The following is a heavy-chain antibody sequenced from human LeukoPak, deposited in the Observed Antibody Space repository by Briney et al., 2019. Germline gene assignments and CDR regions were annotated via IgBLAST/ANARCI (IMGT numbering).Heavy chain of an antibody. Sequence: SVKVSCKASGGTFNNYAMSWVRQAPGQGLEWMGGIIPIFGTTNYAQRFQGRVTVTADKSTSTAYMELSSLRSEDTGVYYCARARFPYYRLSGADSYFMDVWGKGTTVTVSS. CDR3: ARARFPYYRLSGADSYFMDV. CDR1: GGTFNNYA. CDR2: IIPIFGTT. D-gene: IGHD3-10*01. J-gene: IGHJ6*03. V-gene: IGHV1-69*06.